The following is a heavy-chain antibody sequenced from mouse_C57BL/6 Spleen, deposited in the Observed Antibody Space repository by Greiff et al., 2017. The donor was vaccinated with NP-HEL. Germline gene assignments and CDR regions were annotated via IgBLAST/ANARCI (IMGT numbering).Heavy chain of an antibody. Sequence: QVQLQQSGAELVRPGTSVKMSCKASGYTFTNYWIGWAKQRPGHGLEWIGDIYPGGGYTNYNEKFKGKATLTADKSSSTAYMQFSSLTSEDSAIYYCARGYYGSLAWFAYWGQGTLVTVSA. CDR2: IYPGGGYT. V-gene: IGHV1-63*01. CDR1: GYTFTNYW. D-gene: IGHD1-1*01. CDR3: ARGYYGSLAWFAY. J-gene: IGHJ3*01.